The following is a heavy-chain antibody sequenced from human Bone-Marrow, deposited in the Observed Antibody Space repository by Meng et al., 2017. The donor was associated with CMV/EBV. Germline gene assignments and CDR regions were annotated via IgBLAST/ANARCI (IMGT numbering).Heavy chain of an antibody. CDR1: GFSFSFYG. D-gene: IGHD3-3*01. CDR2: ISDDSTYI. CDR3: ARDITPYYYYYGMDV. V-gene: IGHV3-21*01. J-gene: IGHJ6*02. Sequence: GGSLRLSCAASGFSFSFYGVTWVRQAPGKGLEWVSSISDDSTYIYYADSVKGRFTISRDNSKNTLYLQMNSLRAEDTAVYYCARDITPYYYYYGMDVWGQRTTVTVSS.